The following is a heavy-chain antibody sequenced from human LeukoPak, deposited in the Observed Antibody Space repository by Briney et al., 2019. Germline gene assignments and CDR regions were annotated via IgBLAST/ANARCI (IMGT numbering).Heavy chain of an antibody. J-gene: IGHJ4*02. Sequence: PSETLSLTCTVSGGSISSGDYYWSWIRQPPGKGLEWIGYIYYSGSTYYNPSLKSRVTISVDTSKNQFSLKLSSVTAADTAVYYCARGILTGYDAFVLGYWGQGTLVTVSS. V-gene: IGHV4-30-4*01. CDR1: GGSISSGDYY. CDR2: IYYSGST. D-gene: IGHD3-9*01. CDR3: ARGILTGYDAFVLGY.